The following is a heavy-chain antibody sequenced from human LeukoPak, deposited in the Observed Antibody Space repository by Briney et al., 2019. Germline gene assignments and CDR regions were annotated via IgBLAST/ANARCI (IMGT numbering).Heavy chain of an antibody. J-gene: IGHJ4*02. V-gene: IGHV4-4*07. D-gene: IGHD2-15*01. CDR2: IYTSGST. CDR3: AREYCSGGSCYVDY. Sequence: SETLSLTCTVSGGSISSYYWSWIRQPAGKGLEWIGRIYTSGSTNYNPSLKSRVTMSVDTSKNQFSLRLSSVTAADTAVYYCAREYCSGGSCYVDYWGQGTLVTVSS. CDR1: GGSISSYY.